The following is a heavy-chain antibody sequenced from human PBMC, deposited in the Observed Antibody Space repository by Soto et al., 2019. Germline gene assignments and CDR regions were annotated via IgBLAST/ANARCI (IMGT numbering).Heavy chain of an antibody. J-gene: IGHJ4*02. CDR1: GGSFSGYY. CDR2: INHSGST. V-gene: IGHV4-34*01. Sequence: SETLSLTCAVYGGSFSGYYWSWIRQPPGKGLEWIGEINHSGSTNYNPSLKSRVTISVDTSKNQFSLKLSSVTAADTAVYYCARGKPLYGLPKRTFDYWGQGTLVTVTS. CDR3: ARGKPLYGLPKRTFDY. D-gene: IGHD3-16*01.